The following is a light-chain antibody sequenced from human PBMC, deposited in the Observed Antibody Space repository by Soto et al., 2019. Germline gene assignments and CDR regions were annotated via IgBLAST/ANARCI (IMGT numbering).Light chain of an antibody. Sequence: QSVLTQPASVSWSPGQSVTISCAGTSSDIGGYNLVSWYQQHPGKAPQLMIYDVSSRPSGVSNRFSGSKSGNTASLTISGLQAEDEADYYCSSYTSSYTYVFGTGTKVTVL. J-gene: IGLJ1*01. CDR1: SSDIGGYNL. CDR3: SSYTSSYTYV. CDR2: DVS. V-gene: IGLV2-14*03.